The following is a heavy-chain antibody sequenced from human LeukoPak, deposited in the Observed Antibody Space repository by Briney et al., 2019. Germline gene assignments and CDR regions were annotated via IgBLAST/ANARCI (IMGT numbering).Heavy chain of an antibody. J-gene: IGHJ5*02. D-gene: IGHD2-2*01. CDR3: ARLVVVPAAQNWFDP. Sequence: ASVKVSCKASGYTFTSYGISWVRQAPGQGLEWMGWISAYNGNTNYAQKLQGRVTMTTDTSTSTAYMELRSLRSDDTVVYYCARLVVVPAAQNWFDPWGQGTLVTVSS. V-gene: IGHV1-18*01. CDR2: ISAYNGNT. CDR1: GYTFTSYG.